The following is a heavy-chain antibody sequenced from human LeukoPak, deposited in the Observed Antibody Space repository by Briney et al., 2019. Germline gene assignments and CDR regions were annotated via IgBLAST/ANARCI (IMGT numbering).Heavy chain of an antibody. CDR2: TYSSGST. CDR3: ANERLYAFDI. V-gene: IGHV4-61*02. J-gene: IGHJ3*02. CDR1: GGSISSVSDY. Sequence: SETLYLTWTVSGGSISSVSDYWSWIRQPAGTGLQWIGLTYSSGSTSYSPSLKSRVTILLDTSKNQFSLNLRSVTASDTAVYYCANERLYAFDIWGQGTMVTVSS.